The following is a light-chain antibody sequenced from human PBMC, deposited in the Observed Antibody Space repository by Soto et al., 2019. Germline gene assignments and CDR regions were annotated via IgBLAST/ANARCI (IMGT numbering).Light chain of an antibody. CDR2: GAS. CDR3: QQYGSTTYT. Sequence: EVVMTQSPGTLSLSPGERATLSCRASQSVSNNYLAWYQKRPGHAPRLLIYGASQRATGIPDKFSGSGSGTDFTLSVNRLEPEDVAVYYCQQYGSTTYTFGQGTKLEIK. J-gene: IGKJ2*01. V-gene: IGKV3-20*01. CDR1: QSVSNNY.